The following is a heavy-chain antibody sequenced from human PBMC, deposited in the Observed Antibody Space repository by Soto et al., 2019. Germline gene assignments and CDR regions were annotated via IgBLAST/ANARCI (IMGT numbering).Heavy chain of an antibody. Sequence: QVQLQESGPGLVKPSETLSLTCTVSGASISNYYGSWIRQPPGKGLEWIAFIYSSGSANYNSSLKSRATISVDTYNNQFSLILTSVTAADTAVYYCVRSEHTFGGVIWGRGTLVTVSS. CDR1: GASISNYY. D-gene: IGHD3-16*01. CDR2: IYSSGSA. J-gene: IGHJ4*02. V-gene: IGHV4-59*01. CDR3: VRSEHTFGGVI.